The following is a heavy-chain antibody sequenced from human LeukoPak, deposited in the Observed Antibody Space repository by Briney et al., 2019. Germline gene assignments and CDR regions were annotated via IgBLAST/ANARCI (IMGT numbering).Heavy chain of an antibody. CDR1: GFTFSSYG. V-gene: IGHV3-30*03. J-gene: IGHJ4*02. CDR3: ARASGIVGATFNY. D-gene: IGHD1-26*01. CDR2: ISFDASNK. Sequence: GGSLRLSCAASGFTFSSYGMHWVRQAPGKGLEWVAVISFDASNKYYADSVKGRFTISRDNSKNTLYLQMNSLRAEDTAVYYCARASGIVGATFNYWGQGTLVTVSS.